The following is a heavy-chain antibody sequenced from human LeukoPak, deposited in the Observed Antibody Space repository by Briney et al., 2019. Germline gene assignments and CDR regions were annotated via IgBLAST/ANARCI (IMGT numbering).Heavy chain of an antibody. J-gene: IGHJ5*02. V-gene: IGHV3-33*01. Sequence: GGSLRLSCAASGFTFSSYGMHWVRQAPGKGLEWVADIGYDGSNKYYADSVKGRFTISREHSKNTLYLQMKSLRGEDTAVYLCARVSRGYSGYGIDPWGQGTLVTVSS. CDR3: ARVSRGYSGYGIDP. D-gene: IGHD5-12*01. CDR1: GFTFSSYG. CDR2: IGYDGSNK.